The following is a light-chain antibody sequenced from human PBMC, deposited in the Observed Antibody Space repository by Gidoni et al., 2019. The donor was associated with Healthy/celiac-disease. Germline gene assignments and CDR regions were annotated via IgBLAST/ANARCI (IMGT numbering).Light chain of an antibody. J-gene: IGKJ4*01. CDR3: QHYNNWPPLT. CDR1: QSVSSN. CDR2: GAS. Sequence: EIVMPQSPAPLSVSPGESATLSCRAHQSVSSNLAWYQQKPGQAPRLLIYGASTRATGIPASFSGSGAGTEFTLTISSLQSEDFAVYYCQHYNNWPPLTFXGXTKVEIK. V-gene: IGKV3-15*01.